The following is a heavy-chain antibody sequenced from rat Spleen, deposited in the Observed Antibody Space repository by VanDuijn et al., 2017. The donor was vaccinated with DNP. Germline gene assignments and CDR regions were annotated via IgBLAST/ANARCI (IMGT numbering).Heavy chain of an antibody. J-gene: IGHJ2*01. CDR1: GFTFSNYD. CDR2: ISYDGGRS. Sequence: EVQLVESGGGLVQPGRSLKLSCAASGFTFSNYDMAWVRQAPKKGLEWVASISYDGGRSYYRDSVKGRFTISRDNAKSTLYLQMNSLRSEDMATYYCVRWNSGHFDYWGQGVMVTVSS. CDR3: VRWNSGHFDY. D-gene: IGHD4-3*01. V-gene: IGHV5-22*01.